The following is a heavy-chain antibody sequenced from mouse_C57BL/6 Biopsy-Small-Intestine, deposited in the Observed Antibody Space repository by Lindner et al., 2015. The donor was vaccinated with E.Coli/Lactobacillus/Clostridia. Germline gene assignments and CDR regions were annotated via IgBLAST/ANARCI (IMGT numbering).Heavy chain of an antibody. D-gene: IGHD1-1*01. CDR1: GYAFTNYY. Sequence: SVKVSCKTSGYAFTNYYIHWVRQAPGQGLEWMGLINSYGGSTSYAQKFRGRITMTRDTSTSTVYMELSSLTSEDTAVYYCARGGDSSGRYSDAFDIWGQGTTVTVSS. CDR2: INSYGGST. J-gene: IGHJ1*01. CDR3: ARGGDSSGRYSDAFDI. V-gene: IGHV1-64*01.